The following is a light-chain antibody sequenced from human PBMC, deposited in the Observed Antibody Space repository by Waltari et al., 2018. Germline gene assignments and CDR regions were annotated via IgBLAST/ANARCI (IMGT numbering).Light chain of an antibody. CDR1: QSIGTF. V-gene: IGKV3-20*01. CDR2: GAS. Sequence: EIVLTQSPGTLSLSPGERVTLSCRASQSIGTFLAWYQQKPGQPPRLLIYGASIRAAGIPDRVSGSGSGTDFILTISRLEPEDFAVYYCQHYVRLPVTFGQGTKVQIK. CDR3: QHYVRLPVT. J-gene: IGKJ1*01.